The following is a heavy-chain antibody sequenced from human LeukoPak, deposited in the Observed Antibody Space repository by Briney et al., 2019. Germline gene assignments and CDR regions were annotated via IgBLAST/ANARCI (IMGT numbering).Heavy chain of an antibody. CDR1: GGSISSSNW. Sequence: PSETLSLTCAVSGGSISSSNWWSWVRQPPGKWLEWIGEIYHSGSTNYNPSLKSRVTISVDTSKNQFSLKLSSVTAADTAVYYCARVTTNWNYGHWGQGTLVTVSS. CDR3: ARVTTNWNYGH. J-gene: IGHJ4*02. CDR2: IYHSGST. V-gene: IGHV4-4*02. D-gene: IGHD1-7*01.